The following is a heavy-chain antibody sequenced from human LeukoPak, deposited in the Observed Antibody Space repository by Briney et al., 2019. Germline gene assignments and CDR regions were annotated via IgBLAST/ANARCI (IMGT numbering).Heavy chain of an antibody. D-gene: IGHD2-15*01. V-gene: IGHV4-31*03. CDR2: VCYSGST. Sequence: SETLSLTCTVSGCSITSGGNYWSWIRQHPGKVLDGLGYVCYSGSTYYNPSLKCRVTISVDTSKNLFSLKLSSVTAADTAVYYCAREDCSGGSCSIDPWGQGTLVSVSS. CDR1: GCSITSGGNY. CDR3: AREDCSGGSCSIDP. J-gene: IGHJ5*02.